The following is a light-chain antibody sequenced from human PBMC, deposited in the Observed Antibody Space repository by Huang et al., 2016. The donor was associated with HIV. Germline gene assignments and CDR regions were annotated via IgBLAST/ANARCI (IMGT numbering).Light chain of an antibody. CDR1: QTMSNY. V-gene: IGKV3-11*01. Sequence: EIVLTQSPATLSLSPGDTATLSCRASQTMSNYFAWYQQKPGQAPRLLIFDASKRATGIPARFSGSGSGTDFTLTISSLEPEDFAVYYCQHRGTFGQGTKVEVK. CDR2: DAS. CDR3: QHRGT. J-gene: IGKJ1*01.